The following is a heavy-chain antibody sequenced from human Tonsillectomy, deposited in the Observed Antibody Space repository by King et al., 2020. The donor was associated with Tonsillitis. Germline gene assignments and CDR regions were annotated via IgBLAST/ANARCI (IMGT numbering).Heavy chain of an antibody. CDR3: VREVASGIGCYEY. CDR2: ISPRGAFT. CDR1: GFTFNTYF. J-gene: IGHJ4*02. Sequence: VQLVESGAEVVEPGASVKVSCRASGFTFNTYFMHWVRQAPGQGPEWMGIISPRGAFTKYAQNFQGRLTMTRDTSTATLYMELTNLRLDDTAIYYCVREVASGIGCYEYWGQGTLVTVSS. D-gene: IGHD5-12*01. V-gene: IGHV1-46*02.